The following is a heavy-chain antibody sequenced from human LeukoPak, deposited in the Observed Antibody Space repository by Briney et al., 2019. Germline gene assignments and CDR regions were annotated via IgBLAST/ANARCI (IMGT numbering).Heavy chain of an antibody. CDR1: GFTFSSYA. V-gene: IGHV3-30-3*01. CDR2: ISYDGSNK. CDR3: ARDLYVPKSCSSTSCYYYGMDV. Sequence: ESGGSLRLSCAASGFTFSSYAMHWVRQAPGKGLEWVAVISYDGSNKYYADSVKGRFTISRDNSKNTLYLQMNSLRAEDTAVYYCARDLYVPKSCSSTSCYYYGMDVWGQGTTVTVSS. J-gene: IGHJ6*02. D-gene: IGHD2-2*01.